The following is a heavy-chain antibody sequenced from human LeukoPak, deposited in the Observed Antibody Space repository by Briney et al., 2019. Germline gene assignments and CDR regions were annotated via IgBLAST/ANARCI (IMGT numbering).Heavy chain of an antibody. Sequence: SVKVSCKASGGTFSSYAISWVRQAPGQGLEWMGRIIPILGIANYAQKFQGRVTITADKSTSTAYMELSSLRSEDTAVYYCARAPYYYDSSGYLFDIWGQGTMVTVSS. CDR1: GGTFSSYA. J-gene: IGHJ3*02. V-gene: IGHV1-69*04. CDR2: IIPILGIA. D-gene: IGHD3-22*01. CDR3: ARAPYYYDSSGYLFDI.